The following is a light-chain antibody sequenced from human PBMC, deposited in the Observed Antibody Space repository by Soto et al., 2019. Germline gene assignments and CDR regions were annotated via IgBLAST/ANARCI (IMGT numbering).Light chain of an antibody. V-gene: IGLV4-69*01. CDR1: SGHSSYA. CDR3: QTWGTGTYVV. J-gene: IGLJ2*01. CDR2: LNSDGSH. Sequence: QLVLTQSPSASASLGASVKLTCTLSSGHSSYAIAWHQQQPEKGPRYLMKLNSDGSHSKGDGIPDRFSGSSSGAERYLTISSLQSEDEADYDCQTWGTGTYVVFGGGTKLPS.